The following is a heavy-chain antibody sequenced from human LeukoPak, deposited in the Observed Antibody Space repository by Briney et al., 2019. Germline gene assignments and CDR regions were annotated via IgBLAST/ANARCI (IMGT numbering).Heavy chain of an antibody. D-gene: IGHD6-13*01. CDR3: ARGPIAAAGAHYFDY. V-gene: IGHV4-59*01. CDR1: GGSISSYY. Sequence: SETLSLTCTVSGGSISSYYWSWIRQPPGKGLEWIGYIYYSGSTNYNPSLKSRVTISVDTSKNQFSLKLSPVTAADTAVYYCARGPIAAAGAHYFDYWGQGTLVTVSS. CDR2: IYYSGST. J-gene: IGHJ4*02.